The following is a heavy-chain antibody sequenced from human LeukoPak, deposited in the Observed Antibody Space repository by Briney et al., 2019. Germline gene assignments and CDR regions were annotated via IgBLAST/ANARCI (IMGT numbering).Heavy chain of an antibody. J-gene: IGHJ5*02. D-gene: IGHD6-19*01. V-gene: IGHV1-8*02. CDR2: MNPNSGNT. CDR3: ATYISSGWTLDKFDP. Sequence: GASVKVSCKASGYTFTSYGISWVRQATGQGLEWMGWMNPNSGNTGYAQKFQGRVTMTRNTSISTAYMELSSLRSEDTAVYYCATYISSGWTLDKFDPWGQGTLVTVSS. CDR1: GYTFTSYG.